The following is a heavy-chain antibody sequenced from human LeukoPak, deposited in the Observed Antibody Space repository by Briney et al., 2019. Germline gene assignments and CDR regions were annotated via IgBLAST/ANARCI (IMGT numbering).Heavy chain of an antibody. CDR2: ISFDGTNK. Sequence: GRSLRPSCAASVFTFSNYGMHWVRQAPGKGLEWVAVISFDGTNKYYVDSVKGRFTISRDNSNNTLYLQMNSLRAEDTAVYYCVKDRSSTWSFDYWGQGTLVIVSS. CDR3: VKDRSSTWSFDY. CDR1: VFTFSNYG. D-gene: IGHD6-13*01. V-gene: IGHV3-30*18. J-gene: IGHJ4*02.